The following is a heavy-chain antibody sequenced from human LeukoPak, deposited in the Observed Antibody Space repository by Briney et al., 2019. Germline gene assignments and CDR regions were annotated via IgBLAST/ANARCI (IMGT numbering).Heavy chain of an antibody. V-gene: IGHV4-59*12. CDR2: IYYSGST. Sequence: SETLSLTCTVSGGSISSYYWSWIRQPPGKGLEWIGYIYYSGSTNYNPSLKSRVTISVDTSKNQFSLKLSSVTAADTAVYFCARTYNDTSGNLNQAFDIWGQGTMVTVSS. D-gene: IGHD3-22*01. J-gene: IGHJ3*02. CDR1: GGSISSYY. CDR3: ARTYNDTSGNLNQAFDI.